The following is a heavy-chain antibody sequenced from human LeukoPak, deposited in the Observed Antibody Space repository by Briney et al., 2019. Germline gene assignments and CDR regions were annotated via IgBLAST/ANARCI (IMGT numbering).Heavy chain of an antibody. V-gene: IGHV1-69*05. Sequence: SVKVSCKASGGTFSSYAISWVRQAPGQGLEWMGGIIPIFGTANYAQKFQGRVTITTDTSTSTAHMELRSLRSDDTAVYYCARYHSSSWYMVPPPSLVDYWGQRTLVTVSS. CDR2: IIPIFGTA. D-gene: IGHD6-13*01. CDR3: ARYHSSSWYMVPPPSLVDY. J-gene: IGHJ4*02. CDR1: GGTFSSYA.